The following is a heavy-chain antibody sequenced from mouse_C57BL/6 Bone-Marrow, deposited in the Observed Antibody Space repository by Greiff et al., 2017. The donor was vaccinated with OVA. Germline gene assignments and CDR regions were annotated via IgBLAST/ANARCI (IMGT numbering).Heavy chain of an antibody. CDR1: GYTFTSYW. CDR3: ASRLYYDYYWYFDV. V-gene: IGHV1-64*01. J-gene: IGHJ1*03. Sequence: QVQLQQPGAELVKPGASVKLSCKASGYTFTSYWMHWVKQRPGQGLEWIGMIHPNSGSTNYNEKLKSKATLTVDKSSSTAYMQLSSLTSEDSAVYYCASRLYYDYYWYFDVWGTGTTVTVSS. D-gene: IGHD2-4*01. CDR2: IHPNSGST.